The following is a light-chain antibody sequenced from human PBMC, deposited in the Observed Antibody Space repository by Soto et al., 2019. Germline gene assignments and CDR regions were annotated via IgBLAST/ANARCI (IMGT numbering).Light chain of an antibody. CDR2: GNN. Sequence: QSVLTQPPSVSGSPGQRVTISCTGSSSKIGAGYDVHWYQQLPGTAPHLLIYGNNNRPSGVPDRFSGSKSGTSASLAITGLQTEDEADYYCQSYDSSLSGWVFGGWTKLTVL. CDR3: QSYDSSLSGWV. J-gene: IGLJ3*02. V-gene: IGLV1-40*01. CDR1: SSKIGAGYD.